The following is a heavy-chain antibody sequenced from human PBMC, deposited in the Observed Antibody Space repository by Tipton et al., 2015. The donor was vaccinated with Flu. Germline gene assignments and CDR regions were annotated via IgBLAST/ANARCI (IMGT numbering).Heavy chain of an antibody. D-gene: IGHD2-8*01. CDR3: VRDVYGTDAFEI. J-gene: IGHJ3*02. CDR2: MYYSGST. Sequence: TLSLTCTVSGGSISSGGYYWSWIRQHPGKGLEWIGYMYYSGSTYYNPSLKSRVTISVDTSKNKFSLKLSSVTAADTAVYYCVRDVYGTDAFEIWGQGTKVTVSS. V-gene: IGHV4-31*03. CDR1: GGSISSGGYY.